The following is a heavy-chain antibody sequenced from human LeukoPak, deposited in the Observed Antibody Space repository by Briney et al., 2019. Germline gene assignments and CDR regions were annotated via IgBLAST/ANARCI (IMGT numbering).Heavy chain of an antibody. CDR3: AREGYVEMATSDAFDI. CDR2: IYYSGST. CDR1: GGSISSYY. D-gene: IGHD5-24*01. Sequence: SETLSLTCTVSGGSISSYYWSWIRQPPGKGLERMGYIYYSGSTNYNPSLKSRVTVSVDTSKNQFSLKLSSVTAADTAVYYCAREGYVEMATSDAFDIWGQGTMVTVSS. J-gene: IGHJ3*02. V-gene: IGHV4-59*01.